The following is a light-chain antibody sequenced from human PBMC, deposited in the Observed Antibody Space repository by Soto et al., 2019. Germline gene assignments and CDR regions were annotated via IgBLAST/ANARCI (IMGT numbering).Light chain of an antibody. CDR2: DVS. CDR3: SAYTSSSTLV. CDR1: SSDVGGYNY. V-gene: IGLV2-14*01. J-gene: IGLJ2*01. Sequence: QSVLTQPASVSWSPGQSITISFTGTSSDVGGYNYVSWYQQHPGKAPKLMIYDVSNRPSGVSNRSSGSKSGNTASLTISGLHSEDEADYYCSAYTSSSTLVFGGGTKLTVL.